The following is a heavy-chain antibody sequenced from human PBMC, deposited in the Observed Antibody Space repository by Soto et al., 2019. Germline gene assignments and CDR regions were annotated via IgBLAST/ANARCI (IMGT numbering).Heavy chain of an antibody. V-gene: IGHV4-34*01. J-gene: IGHJ6*02. CDR1: GGSFSGYY. CDR2: INHSGST. D-gene: IGHD5-12*01. Sequence: PSETLSLTCAVYGGSFSGYYWSWIRQPPGKGLEWIGEINHSGSTNYNPSLKSRVTISVDTSKNQFSLKLSSVTAADTAVYYCATVEMATMDYYYGMDVWGQGTTVTVSS. CDR3: ATVEMATMDYYYGMDV.